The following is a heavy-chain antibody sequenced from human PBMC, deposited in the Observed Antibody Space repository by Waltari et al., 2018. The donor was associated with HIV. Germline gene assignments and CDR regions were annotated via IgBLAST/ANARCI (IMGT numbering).Heavy chain of an antibody. J-gene: IGHJ4*02. V-gene: IGHV3-23*01. Sequence: EVQLLESGGGLAQPGGSLRLSCAASGFTFSNYDMNWVRQAPGKGLEWVSAISISGGGIYYSDSVKGRFTISRDNSENTLYLQMNSLRVEDTAVYFCAKKVEIKGFDSWGQGTLVTVSS. CDR1: GFTFSNYD. CDR2: ISISGGGI. CDR3: AKKVEIKGFDS. D-gene: IGHD2-15*01.